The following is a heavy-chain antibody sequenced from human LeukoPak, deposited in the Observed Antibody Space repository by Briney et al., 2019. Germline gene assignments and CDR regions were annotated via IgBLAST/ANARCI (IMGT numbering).Heavy chain of an antibody. CDR1: GSAFSGYT. CDR2: IITNLAST. Sequence: SVKVSCKASGSAFSGYTITWVRQAPGQGLEWVGGIITNLASTSYAQKFQGRVTISADDSTSTAYMQLRSLTSEDTAFYYCALAFSGYDRWFPEPPDQWGQGTLVTVSS. V-gene: IGHV1-69*13. CDR3: ALAFSGYDRWFPEPPDQ. J-gene: IGHJ4*02. D-gene: IGHD5-12*01.